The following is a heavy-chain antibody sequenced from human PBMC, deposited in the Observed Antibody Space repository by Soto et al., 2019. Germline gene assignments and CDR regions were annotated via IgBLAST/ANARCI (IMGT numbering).Heavy chain of an antibody. CDR1: GYTFTVYY. D-gene: IGHD2-8*01. Sequence: ASVKVSCKASGYTFTVYYMHWVRQAPGQGLEWMGWINPNSGGTNYAQKFQGWVTMTRDTSISTAYMELSRLRSDDTAVYYCARGYCTNGVCSYGMDVWGQGTTVTVSS. J-gene: IGHJ6*02. CDR3: ARGYCTNGVCSYGMDV. V-gene: IGHV1-2*04. CDR2: INPNSGGT.